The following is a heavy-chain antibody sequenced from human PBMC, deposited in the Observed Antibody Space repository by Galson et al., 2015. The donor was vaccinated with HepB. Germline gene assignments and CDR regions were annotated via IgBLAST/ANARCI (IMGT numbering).Heavy chain of an antibody. CDR3: ARELLVSFSGPDEAVSYHDL. J-gene: IGHJ5*02. D-gene: IGHD2-15*01. V-gene: IGHV3-66*01. CDR1: GFSVSSKY. Sequence: LSIGCEASGFSVSSKYMSWVRQAPGQGLEWVSVIYSGGSTYYADSVKGRFTISRGNSENTLYLQMNSVRADYTAVYYCARELLVSFSGPDEAVSYHDLWGRGTLVTVSS. CDR2: IYSGGST.